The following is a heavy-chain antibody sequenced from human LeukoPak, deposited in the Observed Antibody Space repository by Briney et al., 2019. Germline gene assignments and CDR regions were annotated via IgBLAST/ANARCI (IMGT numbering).Heavy chain of an antibody. D-gene: IGHD3-10*01. CDR2: ISSSSSYI. Sequence: GGSLRLSCAASGFTFSSYSMNWVRQAPGKGLEWVSSISSSSSYIYYADSVKGRFTISRDNAKNSLYLQMNSLRAEDTAVYYCARDPTTYGSGSYYYYFDYWGQGTLVTVSS. V-gene: IGHV3-21*01. CDR1: GFTFSSYS. J-gene: IGHJ4*02. CDR3: ARDPTTYGSGSYYYYFDY.